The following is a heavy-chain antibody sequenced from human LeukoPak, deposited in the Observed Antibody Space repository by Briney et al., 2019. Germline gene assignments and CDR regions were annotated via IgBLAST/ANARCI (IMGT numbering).Heavy chain of an antibody. V-gene: IGHV1-8*01. Sequence: ASVKVSCKASGYTFTSYDINWVRQATGRGLEWMGWMNPNSGNTGYAQKFQGRVTMTRNTSISTAHMELSSLRSEDTAVYYCARVDCSSTSCYDGYWGQGTLVTVSS. CDR2: MNPNSGNT. D-gene: IGHD2-2*01. CDR1: GYTFTSYD. J-gene: IGHJ4*02. CDR3: ARVDCSSTSCYDGY.